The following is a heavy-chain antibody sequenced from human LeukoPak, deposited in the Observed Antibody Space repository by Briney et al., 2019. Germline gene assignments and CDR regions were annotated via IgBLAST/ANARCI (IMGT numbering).Heavy chain of an antibody. V-gene: IGHV4-4*02. D-gene: IGHD5-18*01. CDR3: ARGGYSYGSFRLYFDF. CDR2: IYHSGST. J-gene: IGHJ4*02. CDR1: GGSGGSISSSNY. Sequence: PSETLSLTCAVSGGSGGSISSSNYWSWVRQPPGKGLEWIGEIYHSGSTNYNPSLKSRVTISLDMSKNQFSLTLSSVTAADTAVYYCARGGYSYGSFRLYFDFWGQGTLVTVSS.